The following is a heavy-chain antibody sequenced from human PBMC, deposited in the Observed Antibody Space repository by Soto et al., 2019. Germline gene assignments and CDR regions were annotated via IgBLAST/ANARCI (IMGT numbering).Heavy chain of an antibody. D-gene: IGHD1-26*01. Sequence: EVQLVESGGGRVKPGGSLRLSCADSGFTFSSYSINGVRHAPGKGPDWVSSSSSSSSYIYYADSVKGGFTTSRDNAKHSLYLQMNSRRADDTAVYYCERDVSGSPSDYWGQGTLVTVSS. CDR1: GFTFSSYS. J-gene: IGHJ4*02. CDR3: ERDVSGSPSDY. V-gene: IGHV3-21*01. CDR2: SSSSSSYI.